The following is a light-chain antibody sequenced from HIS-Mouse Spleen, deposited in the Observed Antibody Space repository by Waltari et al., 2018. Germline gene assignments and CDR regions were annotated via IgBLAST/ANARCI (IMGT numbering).Light chain of an antibody. V-gene: IGLV1-47*01. J-gene: IGLJ3*02. CDR3: AAWDDSLSGRV. CDR2: RNN. CDR1: SSTIGSNY. Sequence: QSVLTQPPSASGTPGQRVTISFSGSSSTIGSNYVYWYQQLPGTAPQLLIYRNNQRPSGVPDRCSGSKSGTSASLAISGLRSEDEADYYCAAWDDSLSGRVFGGGIKLTVL.